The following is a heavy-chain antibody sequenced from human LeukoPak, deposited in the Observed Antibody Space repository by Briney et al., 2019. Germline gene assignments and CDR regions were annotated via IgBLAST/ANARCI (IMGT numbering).Heavy chain of an antibody. Sequence: GGSLRLSCAASGFTFSRFWMNWVRQAPGRGLEWVANMDQSGGRNNYVDSVKGRFTISRDNAKNSLFLEMSSLRADDTAVYFCARDVEGGTFDIWGQGTTVTVSS. CDR1: GFTFSRFW. D-gene: IGHD3-16*01. CDR2: MDQSGGRN. J-gene: IGHJ3*02. CDR3: ARDVEGGTFDI. V-gene: IGHV3-7*05.